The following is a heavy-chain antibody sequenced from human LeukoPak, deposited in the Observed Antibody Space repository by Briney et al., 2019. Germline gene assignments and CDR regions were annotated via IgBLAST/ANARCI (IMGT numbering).Heavy chain of an antibody. Sequence: GGSLRLSCAASGFTFSSYGMHWVRQAPGKGLEWVAFIRYDGSNKYYADSVKGRFTISRDNSKNTLYLQMNSLRAEDTAVYYCARDLKTHYDFWSGYYADYWGQGILVTVSS. CDR1: GFTFSSYG. CDR2: IRYDGSNK. J-gene: IGHJ4*02. V-gene: IGHV3-30*02. D-gene: IGHD3-3*01. CDR3: ARDLKTHYDFWSGYYADY.